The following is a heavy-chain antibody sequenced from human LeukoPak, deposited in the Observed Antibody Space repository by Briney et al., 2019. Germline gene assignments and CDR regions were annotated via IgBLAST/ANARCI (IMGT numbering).Heavy chain of an antibody. CDR1: GFTFSAYW. Sequence: GGSLRLSCAASGFTFSAYWMSWVRQAPGKGLEWVANIKQDGSDKYYVDSVKGRFTISRDNAKNSLYLQMNSLRAEDTAVYYCARLVVVPAAMPPGGGYYYGMDVWGKGTTVTVSS. CDR2: IKQDGSDK. D-gene: IGHD2-2*01. CDR3: ARLVVVPAAMPPGGGYYYGMDV. V-gene: IGHV3-7*03. J-gene: IGHJ6*04.